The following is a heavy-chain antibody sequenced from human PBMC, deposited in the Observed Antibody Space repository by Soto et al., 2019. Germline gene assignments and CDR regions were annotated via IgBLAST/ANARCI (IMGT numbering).Heavy chain of an antibody. CDR2: IYYSGST. J-gene: IGHJ2*01. CDR3: ARDRVHCGETLFFNGTSVTEIYTLSLHYSLPIRYF. D-gene: IGHD2-8*01. V-gene: IGHV4-59*01. Sequence: SETLSLTCTVSGGSISSYYWSWIRQPPGRELEWIGYIYYSGSTNYNPSLKSRVTISVDTSKNQFSLKLSSVTAADTAVYYCARDRVHCGETLFFNGTSVTEIYTLSLHYSLPIRYF. CDR1: GGSISSYY.